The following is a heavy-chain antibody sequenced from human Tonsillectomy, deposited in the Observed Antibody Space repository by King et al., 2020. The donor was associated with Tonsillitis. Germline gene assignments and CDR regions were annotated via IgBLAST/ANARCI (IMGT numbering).Heavy chain of an antibody. CDR1: GGSISSGGYY. CDR3: ARALYCSSISCCPGNFDY. CDR2: IDYSGST. V-gene: IGHV4-31*03. Sequence: QLQESGPGLVKPSQTLSLTCTVSGGSISSGGYYWSWIRQHPGKGLEWIGYIDYSGSTHYNQSLKSRVTISVDTSKNQFSLKLTSVTAADTAAYYCARALYCSSISCCPGNFDYWGQGTLVTVSS. D-gene: IGHD2-2*01. J-gene: IGHJ4*02.